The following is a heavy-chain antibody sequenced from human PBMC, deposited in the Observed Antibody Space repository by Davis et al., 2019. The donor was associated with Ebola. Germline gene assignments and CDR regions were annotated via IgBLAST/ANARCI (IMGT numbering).Heavy chain of an antibody. CDR1: GGTFSSYA. CDR3: ARDLNAYYYDSSGDSNYYYYGMDV. J-gene: IGHJ6*02. Sequence: SSVTVSCKASGGTFSSYATSWARHAPGQGLESMGRIIPILGIANYAHKFQGRVTITADKSTSTAYMELSSLRSEDTAVYYCARDLNAYYYDSSGDSNYYYYGMDVWGQGTTVTVSS. D-gene: IGHD3-22*01. V-gene: IGHV1-69*04. CDR2: IIPILGIA.